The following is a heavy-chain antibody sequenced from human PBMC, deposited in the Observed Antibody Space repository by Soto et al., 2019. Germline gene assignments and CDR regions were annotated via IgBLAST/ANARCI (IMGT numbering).Heavy chain of an antibody. CDR2: IIPVLRSI. Sequence: VQLVQSGAEVKTPGSSVKVSCKASGDTFSSYSIAWVRQAPGQGLEWMGGIIPVLRSINYSQKFQGRVTITADESTTTAYMELTSLRPQDTAVYFCARDDGWNYRYYDMEVWGQGTTVTVS. CDR3: ARDDGWNYRYYDMEV. J-gene: IGHJ6*02. CDR1: GDTFSSYS. D-gene: IGHD1-7*01. V-gene: IGHV1-69*12.